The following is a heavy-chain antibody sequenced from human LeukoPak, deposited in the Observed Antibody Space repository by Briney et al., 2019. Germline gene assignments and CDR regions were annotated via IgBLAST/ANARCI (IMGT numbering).Heavy chain of an antibody. CDR3: ARDSGTTGEVKFDP. CDR1: GGSISSSNW. J-gene: IGHJ5*02. Sequence: PSETLSLTCAVSGGSISSSNWWSWVRQPPGKGLEWIGEIYHSGSTNYNPSLKSRVTISVDKSKNQFSLQLSSVTAADTAVYYCARDSGTTGEVKFDPWGQGTLVTVSS. CDR2: IYHSGST. V-gene: IGHV4-4*02. D-gene: IGHD3-10*01.